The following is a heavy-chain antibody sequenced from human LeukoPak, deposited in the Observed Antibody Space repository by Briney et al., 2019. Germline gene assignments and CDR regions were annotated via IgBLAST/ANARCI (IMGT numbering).Heavy chain of an antibody. Sequence: ASVKVSCKASGGTFSSYAISWLRQAPGQGLEWVGRIDPNSGATNYAQNFQGRVTMTRDTSIITADMELSRLRSDDTAVYYCASDSGHNYGDIDFWGQGTLVTVSS. D-gene: IGHD5-18*01. CDR2: IDPNSGAT. CDR1: GGTFSSYA. CDR3: ASDSGHNYGDIDF. J-gene: IGHJ4*02. V-gene: IGHV1-2*06.